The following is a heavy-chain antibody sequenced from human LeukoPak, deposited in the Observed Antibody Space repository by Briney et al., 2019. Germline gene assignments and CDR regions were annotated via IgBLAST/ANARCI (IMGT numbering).Heavy chain of an antibody. CDR2: INHSGST. J-gene: IGHJ6*03. CDR1: GGSFSGYY. Sequence: SETLSLACAVYGGSFSGYYWSWIRQPPGKGLEWIGEINHSGSTNYNPSLKSRVTISVDTSKNQFSLKLSSVTAADTAVYYCAREAYYYYDMDDWGKGTTVTVSS. CDR3: AREAYYYYDMDD. V-gene: IGHV4-34*01.